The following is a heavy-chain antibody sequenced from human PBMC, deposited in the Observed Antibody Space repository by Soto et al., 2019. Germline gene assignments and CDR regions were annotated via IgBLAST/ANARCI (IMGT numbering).Heavy chain of an antibody. V-gene: IGHV3-23*01. CDR3: AKDGASGSYPPYYYFGMDV. Sequence: GGSLRLSCAASGFTFSSYAMSWVRQAPGKGLEWVSAISGSGGNAYYADSVKGRFSISRDNSKNTLRLQMNSLRADDTAVYYCAKDGASGSYPPYYYFGMDVWGQGTTVTVSS. CDR2: ISGSGGNA. J-gene: IGHJ6*02. D-gene: IGHD1-26*01. CDR1: GFTFSSYA.